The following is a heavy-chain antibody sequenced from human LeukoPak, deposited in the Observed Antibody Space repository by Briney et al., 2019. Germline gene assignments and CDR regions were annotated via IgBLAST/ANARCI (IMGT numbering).Heavy chain of an antibody. J-gene: IGHJ4*02. Sequence: SETLSLTCAVYGGSFSGYYWSWLRQPPGKGLEWIGEINHSGSTNYNPSLKSRVTISVDTSKNQFSLKLSSVTAADTAVYYCARGDYGDPLDYWGQGTLVTVSS. V-gene: IGHV4-34*01. CDR1: GGSFSGYY. D-gene: IGHD4-17*01. CDR2: INHSGST. CDR3: ARGDYGDPLDY.